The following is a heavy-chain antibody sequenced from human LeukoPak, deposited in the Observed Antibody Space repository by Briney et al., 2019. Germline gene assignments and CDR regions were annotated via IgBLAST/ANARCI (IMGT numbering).Heavy chain of an antibody. CDR3: ANCPSPTSCYGLQLQY. CDR1: GYTFTSYG. V-gene: IGHV1-18*01. D-gene: IGHD2-2*01. Sequence: GASAKVSCKASGYTFTSYGISWVRQAPGQGLEWMGWISAYNGDTNYAQNLQGRVTMTTDTSTSTAYMELRSLRSDDTAVYYCANCPSPTSCYGLQLQYWGQGTLVTVSS. J-gene: IGHJ4*02. CDR2: ISAYNGDT.